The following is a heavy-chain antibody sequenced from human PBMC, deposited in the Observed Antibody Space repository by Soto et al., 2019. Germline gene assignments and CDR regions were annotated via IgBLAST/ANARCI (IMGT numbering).Heavy chain of an antibody. J-gene: IGHJ4*02. Sequence: SETLSLTCAVYGGSFSGYYWSWIRQPPGKGLEWIGEINHGGGTNYNPSLKSRVTISVDTSKNQFSLKLSSVTAADTAVYYCASGPPYCSSTSCYLSGYYFDYWGQGTLVTVSS. CDR3: ASGPPYCSSTSCYLSGYYFDY. V-gene: IGHV4-34*01. CDR1: GGSFSGYY. CDR2: INHGGGT. D-gene: IGHD2-2*01.